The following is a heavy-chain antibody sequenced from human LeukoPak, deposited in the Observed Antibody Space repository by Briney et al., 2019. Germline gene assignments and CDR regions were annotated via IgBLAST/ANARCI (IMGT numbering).Heavy chain of an antibody. CDR2: ISAYNGNT. V-gene: IGHV1-18*01. Sequence: ASVKVSCKASGYTFTSYGISWVRQAPGQGLEWMGWISAYNGNTNYAQKLQGRVTMTTDTSTSTAYMELRSLRSDDTAVYYCATSQGYSNVLGGDYFDYWGHGTLVTVSS. CDR3: ATSQGYSNVLGGDYFDY. J-gene: IGHJ4*01. CDR1: GYTFTSYG. D-gene: IGHD4-11*01.